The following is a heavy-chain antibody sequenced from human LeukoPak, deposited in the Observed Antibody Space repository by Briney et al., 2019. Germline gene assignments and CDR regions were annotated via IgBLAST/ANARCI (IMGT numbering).Heavy chain of an antibody. Sequence: SETLSLTCTVSGDSISSSSYYWGWIRQPPGKGLEWLGSIYYSGSTYYNPSLKSRVTISVDTSKNQFSLKLSSVTAADTAVYYCARQELRYGQNFDYWGQGTLVTVSS. J-gene: IGHJ4*02. CDR3: ARQELRYGQNFDY. D-gene: IGHD3-9*01. V-gene: IGHV4-39*01. CDR2: IYYSGST. CDR1: GDSISSSSYY.